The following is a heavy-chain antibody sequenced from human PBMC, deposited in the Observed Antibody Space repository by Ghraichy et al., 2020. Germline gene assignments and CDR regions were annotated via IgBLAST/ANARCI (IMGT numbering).Heavy chain of an antibody. D-gene: IGHD4-17*01. Sequence: GGSLRLSCAASGFTFSSYAMSWVRQAPGKGLEWVSIITGGGGSTYYADSVKGRLTISRDNSKNTLHLQMNSLRAEDTAVYYCAKMTTRAFDYWGQGTLVTVT. CDR2: ITGGGGST. CDR3: AKMTTRAFDY. J-gene: IGHJ4*02. CDR1: GFTFSSYA. V-gene: IGHV3-23*01.